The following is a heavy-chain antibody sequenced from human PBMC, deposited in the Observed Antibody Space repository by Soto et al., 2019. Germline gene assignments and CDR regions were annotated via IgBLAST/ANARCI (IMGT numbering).Heavy chain of an antibody. D-gene: IGHD6-13*01. CDR1: GFTFSSYA. J-gene: IGHJ4*02. CDR2: ISGSGGST. V-gene: IGHV3-23*01. Sequence: GGSLRLSCAASGFTFSSYAMSWVRQAPGKGLEWVSAISGSGGSTYYADSVKGRFTISRDNSKNTLYLQMNSLRAEDTAVYYCVISGYSSSWYPFDYWGQGTLVTVSS. CDR3: VISGYSSSWYPFDY.